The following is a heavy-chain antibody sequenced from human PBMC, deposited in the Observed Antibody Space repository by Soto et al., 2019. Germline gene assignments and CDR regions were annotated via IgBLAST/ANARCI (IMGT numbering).Heavy chain of an antibody. J-gene: IGHJ6*02. Sequence: QVQLVQSGAEVKKPGSSVKVSCKASGGTFSSYAISWVRQAPGQGLEWMGGIIPIFGTANYAQKFQGRVTITADKSTSTAYMELSSLRSDDTAVYYCARGGLGYCSSTSCYTGEHYYGMDVWGQGTTVTVSS. D-gene: IGHD2-2*02. V-gene: IGHV1-69*06. CDR3: ARGGLGYCSSTSCYTGEHYYGMDV. CDR2: IIPIFGTA. CDR1: GGTFSSYA.